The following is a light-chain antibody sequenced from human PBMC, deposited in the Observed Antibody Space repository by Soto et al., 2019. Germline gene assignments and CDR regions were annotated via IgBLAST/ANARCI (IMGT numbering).Light chain of an antibody. CDR3: SSYTSSSTRV. Sequence: QSALTQPASVSGSPGQSITISCTGTSSDVGGYNYVSCYQQHPGKAPKLIIYDVSNRPSGVSNRFSGSTSGNTASLTISGLQAEDEADYYCSSYTSSSTRVFGTGTKLTVL. J-gene: IGLJ1*01. CDR1: SSDVGGYNY. V-gene: IGLV2-14*01. CDR2: DVS.